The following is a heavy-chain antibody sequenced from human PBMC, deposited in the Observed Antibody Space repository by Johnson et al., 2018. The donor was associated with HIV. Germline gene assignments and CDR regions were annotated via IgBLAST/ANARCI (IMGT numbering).Heavy chain of an antibody. CDR1: GFTFSSYW. V-gene: IGHV3-66*01. Sequence: VQLVESGGGLVQPGGSLRLSCAASGFTFSSYWMSWVRQAPGKGLEWVSLIHSVDATYYADSVKGRFTISRDNSKNTLYLQMSSLRAEDTAVYYCARTSGSYYERDAFDIWGQGTMVTVSS. D-gene: IGHD1-26*01. CDR2: IHSVDAT. CDR3: ARTSGSYYERDAFDI. J-gene: IGHJ3*02.